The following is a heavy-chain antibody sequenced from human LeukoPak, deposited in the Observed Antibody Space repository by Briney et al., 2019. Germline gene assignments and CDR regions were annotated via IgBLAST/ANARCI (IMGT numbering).Heavy chain of an antibody. J-gene: IGHJ3*02. Sequence: GGSLRLSCAASGFTFSSYEMNWVRQAPGKGLEWVSYISSSGSTIYYADSVQGRFTISRDNAKNSLYLQMNSLRAEDTAVYYCARSRPKDAFDIWGQGTMVTVSS. CDR2: ISSSGSTI. CDR1: GFTFSSYE. CDR3: ARSRPKDAFDI. V-gene: IGHV3-48*03.